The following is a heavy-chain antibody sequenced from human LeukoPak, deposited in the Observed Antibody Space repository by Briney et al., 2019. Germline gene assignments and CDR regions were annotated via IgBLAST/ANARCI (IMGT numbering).Heavy chain of an antibody. D-gene: IGHD3-10*01. CDR1: GGSISSSNW. CDR2: IYDSGST. Sequence: PSGTLSLTCAVSGGSISSSNWGSWVRQPPGQGLEWIGEIYDSGSTNYNPSLKSRVTISVDKSKNQFSLKLSSVTAADTAVYYCARGPYYYGSVGDYYYGMDVWGKGTTVTVSS. J-gene: IGHJ6*04. CDR3: ARGPYYYGSVGDYYYGMDV. V-gene: IGHV4-4*02.